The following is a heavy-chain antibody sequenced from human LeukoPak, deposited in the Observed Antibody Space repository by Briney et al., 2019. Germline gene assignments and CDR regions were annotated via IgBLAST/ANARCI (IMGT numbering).Heavy chain of an antibody. CDR2: IYYSGST. D-gene: IGHD3-3*01. CDR1: GGSISSYY. CDR3: ARAGSIWSGILDY. J-gene: IGHJ4*02. V-gene: IGHV4-59*01. Sequence: SETLSLTCTVSGGSISSYYWSWIRQPPGKGLEWIGYIYYSGSTNYNPSLKSRVTISVDTSKNQFSLKLSSVTAADTAVYYCARAGSIWSGILDYWGQGTLVTVSS.